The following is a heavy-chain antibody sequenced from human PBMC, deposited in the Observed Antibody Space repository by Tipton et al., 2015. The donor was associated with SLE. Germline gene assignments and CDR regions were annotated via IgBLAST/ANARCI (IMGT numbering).Heavy chain of an antibody. CDR3: ARGPEELGIPPLFDY. Sequence: TLSLTCVVSGYSISSGYYWGWIRQPPGKGLEWIGTIYHSGSTYYNPSLKSRVTISVDTSKNQFSLKLSSVTAADTAVYYCARGPEELGIPPLFDYWGQGTLVTVSS. V-gene: IGHV4-38-2*01. CDR1: GYSISSGYY. J-gene: IGHJ4*02. CDR2: IYHSGST. D-gene: IGHD7-27*01.